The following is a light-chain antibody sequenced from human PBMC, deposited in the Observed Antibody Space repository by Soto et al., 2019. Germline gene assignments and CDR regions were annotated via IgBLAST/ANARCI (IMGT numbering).Light chain of an antibody. CDR3: QQSYSTPYT. J-gene: IGKJ2*01. CDR1: QSISSY. CDR2: AAS. V-gene: IGKV1-39*01. Sequence: DIQMTQSPSSLSASLGDRVTITCRASQSISSYLNWYQQKPGKAPNLLIYAASSLQSGVPSRFSGRGSGTDFTLTISSLQPEDFATYYCQQSYSTPYTFGRGTKLEIK.